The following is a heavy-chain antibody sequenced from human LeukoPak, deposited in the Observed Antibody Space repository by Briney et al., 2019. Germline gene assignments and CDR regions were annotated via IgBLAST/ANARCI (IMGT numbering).Heavy chain of an antibody. Sequence: SQTLSLTCTVSGGSISSGSFYWSWIRQPAGKGLEWIGRIYTSGSTNYKPSLKSRVTISVDTSKNQFSLKLSSVTAADTAVYYCARDPGVHLQPLYYYYKDVWGKGTTVSVSS. CDR2: IYTSGST. V-gene: IGHV4-61*02. CDR1: GGSISSGSFY. J-gene: IGHJ6*03. CDR3: ARDPGVHLQPLYYYYKDV. D-gene: IGHD5-18*01.